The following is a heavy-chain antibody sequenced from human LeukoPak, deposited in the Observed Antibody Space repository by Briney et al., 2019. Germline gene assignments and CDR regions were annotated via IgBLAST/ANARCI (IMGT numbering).Heavy chain of an antibody. D-gene: IGHD1-26*01. V-gene: IGHV4-39*01. CDR1: GGSISSSSYY. Sequence: SETLSLTCIVSGGSISSSSYYWGWIRQPPGKGLEWIGSIYYSGSTYYNPSLKSRVTISVDTSKNQFSLKLSSVTAADTAVYYCARHKGAHFDYWGQGTLVPVSS. CDR2: IYYSGST. J-gene: IGHJ4*02. CDR3: ARHKGAHFDY.